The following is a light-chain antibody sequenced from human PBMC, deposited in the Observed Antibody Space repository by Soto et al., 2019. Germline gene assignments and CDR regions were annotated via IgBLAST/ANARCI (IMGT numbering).Light chain of an antibody. Sequence: EIVLTQSPGTLSLSPGERATLSCRASQSVSSNYVAWYQQKPGQTPRLLIYGASSRATDIPDRFSGSGSGTDFTLTISTLEPEDFAVYYCQQYGRSARTFGQGTKLEIK. CDR1: QSVSSNY. CDR3: QQYGRSART. J-gene: IGKJ2*01. V-gene: IGKV3-20*01. CDR2: GAS.